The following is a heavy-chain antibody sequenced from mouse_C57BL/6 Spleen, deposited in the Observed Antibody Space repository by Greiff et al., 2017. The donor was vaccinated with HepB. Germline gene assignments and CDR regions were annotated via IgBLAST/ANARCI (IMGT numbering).Heavy chain of an antibody. J-gene: IGHJ2*01. V-gene: IGHV1-82*01. CDR3: ARYGTPSDY. D-gene: IGHD4-1*01. Sequence: VQLQQSGPELVKPGASVKISCKASGYAFSSSWMNWVKQRPGKGLEWIGRIYPGDGDTNYNGKFKGKATLTADKSSSPAYMQLSSLTSEDSAVYFCARYGTPSDYWGQGTTLTVSS. CDR2: IYPGDGDT. CDR1: GYAFSSSW.